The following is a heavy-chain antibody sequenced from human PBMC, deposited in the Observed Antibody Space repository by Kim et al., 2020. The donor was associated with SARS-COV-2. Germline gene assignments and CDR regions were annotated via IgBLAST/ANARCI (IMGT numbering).Heavy chain of an antibody. CDR3: ARSGIAVAGDYYYYGMDV. V-gene: IGHV3-13*01. J-gene: IGHJ6*02. Sequence: GRFTISRENAKNSLYLQMNSLRAGDTAVYYCARSGIAVAGDYYYYGMDVWGQGTTVTVSS. D-gene: IGHD6-19*01.